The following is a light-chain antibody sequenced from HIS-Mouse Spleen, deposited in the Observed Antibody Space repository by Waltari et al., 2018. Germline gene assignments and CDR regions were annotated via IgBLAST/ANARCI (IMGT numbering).Light chain of an antibody. Sequence: QSALTQPASVSGSPGQSLTISCTGTSSDVGGYNYVSWYQQHPGKAPKLMIYDVSNRPSGVANRLSGSKSGNTAALTISGLQAEDEADYYCSSYTSSSTEVFGGGTKLTVL. J-gene: IGLJ2*01. V-gene: IGLV2-14*03. CDR3: SSYTSSSTEV. CDR1: SSDVGGYNY. CDR2: DVS.